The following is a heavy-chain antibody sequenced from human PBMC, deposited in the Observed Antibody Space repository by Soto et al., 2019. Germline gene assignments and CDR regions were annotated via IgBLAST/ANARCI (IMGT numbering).Heavy chain of an antibody. CDR3: ARVGCSSTSCSLGPFDY. CDR2: ISAYNGNT. J-gene: IGHJ4*02. CDR1: GSPLPTYV. D-gene: IGHD2-2*01. V-gene: IGHV1-18*01. Sequence: QVQLVQSGAEVKKPGPSGKVSGRPPGSPLPTYVIAGWRRAPGQGLEWMGWISAYNGNTNYAQKLQGRVTMTTDTSTSTAYMELRSLRSDDTAVYYCARVGCSSTSCSLGPFDYWGQGTLVTVSS.